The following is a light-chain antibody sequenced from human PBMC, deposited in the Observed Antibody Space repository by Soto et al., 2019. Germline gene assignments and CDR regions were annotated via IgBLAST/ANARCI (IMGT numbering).Light chain of an antibody. CDR3: QKYNSAPIT. CDR1: HAISNY. J-gene: IGKJ5*01. CDR2: AAS. Sequence: DIHISLAHSSRSASVGGRFTIAFRAVHAISNYLAWYQQKPGKVPKLLIYAASTLQSGVPSRFSGSGSGTDFTLPISSRQPEDVATYYCQKYNSAPITFGQGTRLEVK. V-gene: IGKV1-27*01.